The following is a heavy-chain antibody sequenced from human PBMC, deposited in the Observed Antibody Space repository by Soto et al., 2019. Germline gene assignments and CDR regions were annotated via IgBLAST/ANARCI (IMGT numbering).Heavy chain of an antibody. D-gene: IGHD6-19*01. J-gene: IGHJ6*02. CDR1: GYTFTGYY. V-gene: IGHV1-2*04. CDR2: INPNSGGT. CDR3: ARDRGSGWYDGMDV. Sequence: QVQLVQSGAEVKKPGASVKVSCKASGYTFTGYYMHWVRQAPGQGLEWMGWINPNSGGTNYAQRFQGWVTMTRDTSISTAYMELSRLRSDDTAVYYCARDRGSGWYDGMDVWGQGTTVTVSS.